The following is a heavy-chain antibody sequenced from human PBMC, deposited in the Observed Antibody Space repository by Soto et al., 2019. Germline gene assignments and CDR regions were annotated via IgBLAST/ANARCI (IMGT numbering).Heavy chain of an antibody. D-gene: IGHD2-15*01. CDR1: GYTFINFF. CDR3: ARSHCSGGSCYLGAFDI. J-gene: IGHJ3*02. V-gene: IGHV1-46*01. CDR2: INPSGGAT. Sequence: QVQLVQSGAEVQKPGASVKISCKASGYTFINFFIHWVRQAPGQGLEWVGIINPSGGATTYPQKFQGRVTMTRDTSTSTVYMDVSSLRFDDTAVYYCARSHCSGGSCYLGAFDIWGQGTMVTFSS.